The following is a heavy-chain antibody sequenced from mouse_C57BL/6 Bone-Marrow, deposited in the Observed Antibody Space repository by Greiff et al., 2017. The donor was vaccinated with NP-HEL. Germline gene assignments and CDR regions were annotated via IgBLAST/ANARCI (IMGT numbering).Heavy chain of an antibody. V-gene: IGHV1-54*01. J-gene: IGHJ2*01. CDR3: AREGLGDY. CDR2: INPGSGGT. D-gene: IGHD3-3*01. CDR1: GYAFTNYL. Sequence: VKLMESGAELVRPGTSVKVSCKASGYAFTNYLIEWVKQRPGQGLEWIGVINPGSGGTNYNEKFKGKATLTADKSSSTAYMQLSSLTSEDSAVYFCAREGLGDYWGQGTTLTVSS.